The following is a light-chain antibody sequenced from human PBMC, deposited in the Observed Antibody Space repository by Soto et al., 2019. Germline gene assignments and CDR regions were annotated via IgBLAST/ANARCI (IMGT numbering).Light chain of an antibody. CDR1: SSDVGGYNY. CDR3: SSYTNSGTLVV. Sequence: QSVLTQPASVSGSPGQSITISCTGTSSDVGGYNYVSWYQQHPGKAPKLMISDVSNRPSGVSDRFSGSKSGNTASLTISGLQAEDEADYYCSSYTNSGTLVVFGGGTKLTV. J-gene: IGLJ2*01. CDR2: DVS. V-gene: IGLV2-14*01.